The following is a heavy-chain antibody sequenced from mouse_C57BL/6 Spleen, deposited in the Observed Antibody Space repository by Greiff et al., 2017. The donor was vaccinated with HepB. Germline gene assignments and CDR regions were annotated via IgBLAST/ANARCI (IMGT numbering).Heavy chain of an antibody. D-gene: IGHD1-1*01. J-gene: IGHJ2*01. CDR2: IYPGDGDT. Sequence: QVHVKQSGAELVKPGASVKISCKASGYAFSSYWMNWVKQRPGKGLEWIGQIYPGDGDTNYNGKFKGKATLTADKSSSTAYMQLSSLTSEDSAVYFCARGGSRRGSYFDYWGQGTTLTVSS. CDR3: ARGGSRRGSYFDY. CDR1: GYAFSSYW. V-gene: IGHV1-80*01.